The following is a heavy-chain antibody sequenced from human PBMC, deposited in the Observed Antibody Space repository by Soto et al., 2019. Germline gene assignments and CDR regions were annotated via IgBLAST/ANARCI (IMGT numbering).Heavy chain of an antibody. J-gene: IGHJ4*02. D-gene: IGHD6-13*01. CDR2: ISYDGSNK. CDR1: GFTFSSYG. CDR3: AKDPASGSSWDERLFYFDY. V-gene: IGHV3-30*18. Sequence: GGSLRLSCAASGFTFSSYGMHWVRQAPGKGLEWVAVISYDGSNKYYADSVKGRFTISRDNSKNTLYLQMNSLRAEDTAVYYCAKDPASGSSWDERLFYFDYWGQGTLVTVSS.